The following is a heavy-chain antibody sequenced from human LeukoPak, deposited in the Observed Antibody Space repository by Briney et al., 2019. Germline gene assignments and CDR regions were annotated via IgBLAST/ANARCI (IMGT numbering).Heavy chain of an antibody. CDR1: GYTFTSYG. Sequence: ASVKVSCKASGYTFTSYGISWVRQAPGQGLEWMGWISAYNGNTNYAQKFQGRVTITRNTSISTAYMELSSLRSEDTAVYYCARGRYLENGRYQLLGYYYGSGSYLFGYWGQGTLVTVSS. CDR2: ISAYNGNT. D-gene: IGHD3-10*01. V-gene: IGHV1-18*01. J-gene: IGHJ4*02. CDR3: ARGRYLENGRYQLLGYYYGSGSYLFGY.